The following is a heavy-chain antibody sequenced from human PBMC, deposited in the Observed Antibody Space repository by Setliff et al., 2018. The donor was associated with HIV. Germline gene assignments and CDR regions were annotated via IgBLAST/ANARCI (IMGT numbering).Heavy chain of an antibody. CDR1: GGSISSHF. Sequence: SETLSLTCTVSGGSISSHFWSWIRQPPGKGLEWIGTVSYSGSTNYNPSLKSRVTISVDTSENQFSLKLSSVTAADTAVYYCARRGITMIVVGSDAFDIWGQGTMVTVSS. D-gene: IGHD3-22*01. J-gene: IGHJ3*02. CDR3: ARRGITMIVVGSDAFDI. V-gene: IGHV4-59*11. CDR2: VSYSGST.